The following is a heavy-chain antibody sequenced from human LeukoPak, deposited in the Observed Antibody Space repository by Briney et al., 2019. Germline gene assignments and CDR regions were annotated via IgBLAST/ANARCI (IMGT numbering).Heavy chain of an antibody. CDR1: GFTFSSYW. V-gene: IGHV3-7*01. CDR2: IKQDGSEK. CDR3: AEDRYSYAFEYFQH. D-gene: IGHD5-18*01. Sequence: PGGSLRLSCAASGFTFSSYWMSWVRQAPGKGLEWVANIKQDGSEKYYVDSVKGRFTISRDNSKNTLYLQMNSLRAEDTAVYYCAEDRYSYAFEYFQHWGQGTLVTVSS. J-gene: IGHJ1*01.